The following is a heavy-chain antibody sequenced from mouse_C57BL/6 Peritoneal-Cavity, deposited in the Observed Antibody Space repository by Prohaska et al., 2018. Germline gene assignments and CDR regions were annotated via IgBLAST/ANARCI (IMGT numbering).Heavy chain of an antibody. V-gene: IGHV1-11*01. CDR3: VRGELFDY. Sequence: GQGLEWIGRIYPVSGETNYNQKFMGKATFSVDRSSSTVYMVLNSLTFEDPAVYYCVRGELFDYWGQGTTLTVSS. J-gene: IGHJ2*01. CDR2: IYPVSGET.